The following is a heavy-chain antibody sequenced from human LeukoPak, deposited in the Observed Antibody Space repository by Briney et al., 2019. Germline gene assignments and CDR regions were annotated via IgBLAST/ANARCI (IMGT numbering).Heavy chain of an antibody. Sequence: GGSLRLSCAASGFTFSSYWMNWVRQAPGKGLVWVSRIASDGSSTTYADSVKGRFSISRDNAKNTLYLQMNSLRVEDTAVYYCARGRPHGNDYWGQGTLVTISS. V-gene: IGHV3-74*01. CDR2: IASDGSST. D-gene: IGHD4-23*01. CDR3: ARGRPHGNDY. CDR1: GFTFSSYW. J-gene: IGHJ4*02.